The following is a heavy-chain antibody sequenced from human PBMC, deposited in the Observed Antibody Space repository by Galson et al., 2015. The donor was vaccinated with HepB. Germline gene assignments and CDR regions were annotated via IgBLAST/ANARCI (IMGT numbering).Heavy chain of an antibody. CDR2: IRSRVYGGTT. D-gene: IGHD6-13*01. CDR3: ARDTYTSSLRFDY. Sequence: SLRLSCATSGFTFGDYAISWFRQAPGKGLEWVGFIRSRVYGGTTEFAASVRGRFTISRDDSKTIAYLQMNSLKTEDTAVYYCARDTYTSSLRFDYWGQGTLVTVSS. J-gene: IGHJ4*02. CDR1: GFTFGDYA. V-gene: IGHV3-49*03.